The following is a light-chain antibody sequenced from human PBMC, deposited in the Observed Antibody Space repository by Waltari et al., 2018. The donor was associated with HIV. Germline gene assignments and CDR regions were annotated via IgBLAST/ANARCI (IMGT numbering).Light chain of an antibody. CDR2: GNT. V-gene: IGLV1-40*01. CDR1: SSNIGTNY. Sequence: QSVLTQPPSASGTPGQRVTLSCSGSSSNIGTNYVYWYQQLPGPAPKLLIYGNTNRPSGVPDRFSGSKSGTSASLAITGLQAEDEADYYCQSYDSSLSSYVFGTGTKVTVL. CDR3: QSYDSSLSSYV. J-gene: IGLJ1*01.